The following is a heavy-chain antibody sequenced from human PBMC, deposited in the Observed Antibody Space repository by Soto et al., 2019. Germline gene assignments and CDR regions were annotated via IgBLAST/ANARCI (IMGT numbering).Heavy chain of an antibody. CDR2: ISPDGAT. V-gene: IGHV4-34*01. J-gene: IGHJ4*02. CDR3: ARGLAAQSFYFDF. Sequence: QVQLHQWGAGLVRPSETLALTCAVNGGSFSTNHWNWIRQSPGKGLEWIGEISPDGATNFNPTLKSRLSMSVETSNRQFSLHLTSVTAADTAVYFCARGLAAQSFYFDFWGQGTLVTVSS. CDR1: GGSFSTNH. D-gene: IGHD3-16*02.